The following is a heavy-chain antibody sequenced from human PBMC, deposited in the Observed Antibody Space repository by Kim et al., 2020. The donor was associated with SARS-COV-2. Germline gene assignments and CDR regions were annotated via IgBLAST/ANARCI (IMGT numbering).Heavy chain of an antibody. CDR2: ISYDGSNK. CDR1: GFTFSSYG. J-gene: IGHJ4*01. Sequence: GGSLRLSCAASGFTFSSYGMHWVRQAPGKGLEWVAVISYDGSNKYYADSVKGRFTISRDNSKNTLYLQMNSLRAEDTAVYYCARVGDTVGATTGFDYWG. V-gene: IGHV3-33*05. CDR3: ARVGDTVGATTGFDY. D-gene: IGHD1-26*01.